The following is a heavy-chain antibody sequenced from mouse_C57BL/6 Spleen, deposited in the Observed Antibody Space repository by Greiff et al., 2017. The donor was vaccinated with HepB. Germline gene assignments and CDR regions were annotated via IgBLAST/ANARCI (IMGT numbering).Heavy chain of an antibody. D-gene: IGHD1-1*01. CDR2: INPNNGGT. Sequence: DVQLQESGPELVKPGASVKIPCKASGYTFTDYNMDWVKQSHGKSLEWIGDINPNNGGTIYNQKFKGKATLTVDKSSSTAYMELRSLTSEDTAVYYCARWDYYGSSGFAYWGQGTLVTVSA. CDR3: ARWDYYGSSGFAY. V-gene: IGHV1-18*01. CDR1: GYTFTDYN. J-gene: IGHJ3*01.